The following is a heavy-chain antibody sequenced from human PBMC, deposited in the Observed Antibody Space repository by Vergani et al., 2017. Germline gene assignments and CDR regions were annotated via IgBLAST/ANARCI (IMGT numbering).Heavy chain of an antibody. D-gene: IGHD1-26*01. Sequence: EVQLVESGGGLVKPGGSLRLSCAASGFTFSSYSMNWVRQAPGKGLEWVSSISSSSSYIYYADSVKGRFTISRDNSKNTLYLQMNSLRAEDTAVYYCAKGELLNYYDYWGQGTLVTVSS. CDR2: ISSSSSYI. J-gene: IGHJ4*02. CDR3: AKGELLNYYDY. CDR1: GFTFSSYS. V-gene: IGHV3-21*04.